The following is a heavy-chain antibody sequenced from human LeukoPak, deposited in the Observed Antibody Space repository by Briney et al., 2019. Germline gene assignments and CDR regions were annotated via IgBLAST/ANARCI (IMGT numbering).Heavy chain of an antibody. V-gene: IGHV3-74*01. CDR1: GFTFTTYW. D-gene: IGHD5-18*01. J-gene: IGHJ6*02. CDR3: ARDAVDTANAV. Sequence: GGSLRHSCAASGFTFTTYWMHWVRQAPGKGLVWVSHINSDGSITSYADSVKGRFTISRDNAKNTLYLQMNSLRAEDTAVYYCARDAVDTANAVWGQGTTVTVSS. CDR2: INSDGSIT.